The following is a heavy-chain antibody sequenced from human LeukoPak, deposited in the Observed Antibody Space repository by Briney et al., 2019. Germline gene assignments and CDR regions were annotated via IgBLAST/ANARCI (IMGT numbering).Heavy chain of an antibody. CDR1: GGSVSSGSYY. Sequence: PSETLSLTCTVSGGSVSSGSYYWSWIRQPPGKRLEWIGYIYYSGHTNYNSSLNSRATISADTSRNQFSLKLTSVTAADTAVYYCARGRASANFDYWGQGILVTVSS. J-gene: IGHJ4*02. V-gene: IGHV4-61*01. CDR3: ARGRASANFDY. CDR2: IYYSGHT. D-gene: IGHD5-12*01.